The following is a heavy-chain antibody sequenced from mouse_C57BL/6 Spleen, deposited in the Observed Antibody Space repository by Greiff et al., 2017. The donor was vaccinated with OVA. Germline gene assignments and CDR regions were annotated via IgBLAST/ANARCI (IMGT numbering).Heavy chain of an antibody. CDR1: GFTFSDYG. V-gene: IGHV5-17*01. D-gene: IGHD3-1*01. J-gene: IGHJ3*01. CDR3: ARPGGFAY. Sequence: EVQLQESGGGLVKPGGSLKLSCAASGFTFSDYGMHWVRQAPEKGLEWVAYISSGSSTIYYADTVKGRFTISRDNAKNTLFLQMTSLRSEDTAMYYCARPGGFAYWGQGTLVTVSA. CDR2: ISSGSSTI.